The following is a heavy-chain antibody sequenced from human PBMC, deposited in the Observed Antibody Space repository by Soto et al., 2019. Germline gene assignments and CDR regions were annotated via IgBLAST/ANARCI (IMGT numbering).Heavy chain of an antibody. J-gene: IGHJ4*02. CDR3: AREGVYGGYDLSL. Sequence: QVQLVQSGAEVKTPGSSVKVSCKASGGTFSSYTITWVRQAPGQGLEWMGRIIPILGITKYTQKFQGRVTITADKSTSTVYMELSSLRSEDTGVFYGAREGVYGGYDLSLWGQGTLVTVSS. D-gene: IGHD5-12*01. CDR2: IIPILGIT. CDR1: GGTFSSYT. V-gene: IGHV1-69*08.